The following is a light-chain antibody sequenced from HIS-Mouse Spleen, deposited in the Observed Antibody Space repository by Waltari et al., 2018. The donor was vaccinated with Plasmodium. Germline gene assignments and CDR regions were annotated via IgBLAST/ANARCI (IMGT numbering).Light chain of an antibody. Sequence: EIVMTQSPATLSVSPGERATLSCRASQSVSSNLAWYQQKPGQAPRLLIYGASTRATGIPARFSGSGSVTEFTLTISSLQSEDFAVYYCQQYNNPRTTFGQGTKLEIK. CDR1: QSVSSN. V-gene: IGKV3-15*01. CDR2: GAS. J-gene: IGKJ2*01. CDR3: QQYNNPRTT.